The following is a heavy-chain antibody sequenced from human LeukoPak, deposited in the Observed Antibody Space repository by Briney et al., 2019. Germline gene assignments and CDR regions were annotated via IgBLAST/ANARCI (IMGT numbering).Heavy chain of an antibody. CDR1: GNYW. CDR3: ATQYCGGDCPPHDY. J-gene: IGHJ4*02. Sequence: GGSLRLSCAASGNYWMHWVRQAPGKGLVWVSHINSDGSWTSYADSVKGRFTISKDNAKNTVYLQMNSLRAEDTAVYYCATQYCGGDCPPHDYWGQGTLVPVSS. D-gene: IGHD2-21*02. V-gene: IGHV3-74*01. CDR2: INSDGSWT.